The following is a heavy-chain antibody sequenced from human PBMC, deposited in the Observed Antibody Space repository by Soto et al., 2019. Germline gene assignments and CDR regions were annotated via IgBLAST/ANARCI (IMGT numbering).Heavy chain of an antibody. J-gene: IGHJ1*01. D-gene: IGHD6-19*01. CDR2: ISGSGGST. V-gene: IGHV3-23*01. Sequence: VQLLESGGGLVQPGGSLRLSCAASGFTFSSYAMSWVRQAPGKGLEWVSAISGSGGSTYYADSVKGRFTISRDNCKNTLYLQMDSLRAEDTAVYYCAKDTQQWLPPRYFQHWGQGTLVTVSS. CDR3: AKDTQQWLPPRYFQH. CDR1: GFTFSSYA.